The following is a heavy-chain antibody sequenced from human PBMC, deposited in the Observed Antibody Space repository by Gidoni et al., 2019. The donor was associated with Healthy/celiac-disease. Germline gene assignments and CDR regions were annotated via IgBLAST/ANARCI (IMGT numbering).Heavy chain of an antibody. CDR1: GFTFSSYG. D-gene: IGHD1-26*01. J-gene: IGHJ6*02. V-gene: IGHV3-30*18. CDR3: AKGQVGALGRMDV. Sequence: QVQLVESGGGVVQPGRSLRLSCAASGFTFSSYGMHWVRQAPGKGLEWVAVISYDGSNKYYADSVKGRFTISRDNSKNTLYLQMNSLRAEDTAVYYCAKGQVGALGRMDVWGQGTTVTVSS. CDR2: ISYDGSNK.